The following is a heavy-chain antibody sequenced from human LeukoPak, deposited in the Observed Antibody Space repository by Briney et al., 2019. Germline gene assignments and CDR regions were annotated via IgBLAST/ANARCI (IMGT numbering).Heavy chain of an antibody. J-gene: IGHJ6*02. Sequence: GGALRLSCASSGFTFSSCGMHWVRQAPGRGLEGVAVIWYDGSNKYYAASVKGRFTISRDNSKNTLYLQMNSLRAEDTAVYYCARAGLWFGEYTSYGMDVWGQGTTVTVSS. CDR2: IWYDGSNK. D-gene: IGHD3-10*01. V-gene: IGHV3-33*01. CDR3: ARAGLWFGEYTSYGMDV. CDR1: GFTFSSCG.